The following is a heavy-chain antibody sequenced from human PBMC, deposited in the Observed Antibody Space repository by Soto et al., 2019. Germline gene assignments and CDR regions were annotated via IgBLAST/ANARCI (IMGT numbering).Heavy chain of an antibody. Sequence: EVQLLESGGGLVQPGGSLRLSCAASGFTFSSYAMSWVRQAPGKGLEWVSAISGSGGSTYYADSVKGRFTISRDNSKNTLYLQMNSLRAEDTAVYYCAKSPDYDFWSGYYTGVDYYYYMDVWGKGTTVTVSS. D-gene: IGHD3-3*01. CDR3: AKSPDYDFWSGYYTGVDYYYYMDV. CDR2: ISGSGGST. V-gene: IGHV3-23*01. J-gene: IGHJ6*03. CDR1: GFTFSSYA.